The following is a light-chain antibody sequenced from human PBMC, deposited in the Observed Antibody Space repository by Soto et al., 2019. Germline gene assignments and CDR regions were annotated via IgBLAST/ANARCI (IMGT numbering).Light chain of an antibody. J-gene: IGKJ2*01. Sequence: EIVMTQSPATLSVAPGETATLSCRASQSVNRNLAWYQQKPGQPPRLLIYSASTWVVGIPGRFSGSGSGTEFTLTITGLQSEDFAVYYCHQYNNWPYTFGQGTKVEIK. CDR2: SAS. CDR1: QSVNRN. CDR3: HQYNNWPYT. V-gene: IGKV3-15*01.